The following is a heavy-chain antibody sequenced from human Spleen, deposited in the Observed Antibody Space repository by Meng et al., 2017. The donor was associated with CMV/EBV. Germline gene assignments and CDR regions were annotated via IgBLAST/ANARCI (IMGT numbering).Heavy chain of an antibody. CDR2: IYVGGNT. Sequence: GESLKISCAASGFTVSTNYMTWVRQAPGKGLEWVSVIYVGGNTYYADSVKGRFTISRDSSKNTLYLQMSSLGVEDTAVYYCARDLGYTTWGQGTLVTVS. J-gene: IGHJ4*02. CDR1: GFTVSTNY. D-gene: IGHD5-24*01. CDR3: ARDLGYTT. V-gene: IGHV3-53*01.